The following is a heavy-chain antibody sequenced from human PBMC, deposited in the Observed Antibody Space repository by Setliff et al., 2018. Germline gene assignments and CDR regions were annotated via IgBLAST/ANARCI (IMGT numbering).Heavy chain of an antibody. D-gene: IGHD1-26*01. Sequence: PSETLSLTCSVSGGAVSGDYWTWIRQPPGKGLEYIGYINYSGSTNYNPSLKSRVTISGDTSKNQVSLRLSSVTAADTAVYYRATRKSSGRLYYMDVLGKGTTVTVSS. J-gene: IGHJ6*03. CDR2: INYSGST. V-gene: IGHV4-59*02. CDR3: ATRKSSGRLYYMDV. CDR1: GGAVSGDY.